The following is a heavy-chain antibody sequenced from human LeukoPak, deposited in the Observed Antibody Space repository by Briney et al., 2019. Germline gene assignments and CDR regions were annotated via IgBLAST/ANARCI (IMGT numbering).Heavy chain of an antibody. Sequence: PGGSLRLSCAASGFTFSSYALTWVRQAPGRGLEWVSAICKSGGSTFYADSVRGRFTISRDNSMNTLFLQMNSLGAEDTAVYYCAKDLESAYDCAGRYSPFDSWAQGTLVTVSS. CDR2: ICKSGGST. V-gene: IGHV3-23*01. J-gene: IGHJ4*02. D-gene: IGHD2-21*01. CDR1: GFTFSSYA. CDR3: AKDLESAYDCAGRYSPFDS.